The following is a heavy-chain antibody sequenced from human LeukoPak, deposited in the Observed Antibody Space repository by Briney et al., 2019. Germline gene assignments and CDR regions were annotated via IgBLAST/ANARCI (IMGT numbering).Heavy chain of an antibody. CDR3: ARVLPDSSGYYYSPFYYYYGMDV. J-gene: IGHJ6*02. CDR1: GFTFSSYA. CDR2: ISYDGSNK. V-gene: IGHV3-30-3*01. Sequence: PGGSLRLSCAASGFTFSSYAMHWVRQAPGKGLEWVAVISYDGSNKYYADSVKGRFTISRDNSKTTLYLQMNSLRAEDTAVYYCARVLPDSSGYYYSPFYYYYGMDVWGQGTTVTVSS. D-gene: IGHD3-22*01.